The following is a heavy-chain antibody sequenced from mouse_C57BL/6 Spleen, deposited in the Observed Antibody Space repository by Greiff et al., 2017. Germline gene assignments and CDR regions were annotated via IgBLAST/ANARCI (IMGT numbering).Heavy chain of an antibody. CDR2: INPNNGGT. Sequence: EVQLQQSGPELVKPGASVKMSCKASGYTFTDYNMNWVKQSHGQSLEWIGYINPNNGGTSYNQKFKGKATLTVNKSSSTAYMELRSLTSEVSAVDYCGSVYGNLDWFAYWGQGTLVTVSA. CDR1: GYTFTDYN. CDR3: GSVYGNLDWFAY. V-gene: IGHV1-22*01. J-gene: IGHJ3*01. D-gene: IGHD2-1*01.